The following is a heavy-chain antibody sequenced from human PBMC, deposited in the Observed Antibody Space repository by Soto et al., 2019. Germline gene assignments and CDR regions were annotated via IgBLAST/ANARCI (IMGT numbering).Heavy chain of an antibody. D-gene: IGHD3-22*01. CDR2: IYYSGGT. CDR3: ARLLYDRSGYYYFDY. J-gene: IGHJ4*02. V-gene: IGHV4-39*01. Sequence: SETLSLTCTVSGVSISTRSYYWGWIRQPPGKGLEWIGSIYYSGGTYDNPSFKSRVTMSVDTPKNQFSLKLSSVTAADTAVYYCARLLYDRSGYYYFDYWGQGTLVTVSS. CDR1: GVSISTRSYY.